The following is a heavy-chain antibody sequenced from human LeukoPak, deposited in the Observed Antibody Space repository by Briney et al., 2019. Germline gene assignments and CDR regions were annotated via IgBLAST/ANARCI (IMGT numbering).Heavy chain of an antibody. Sequence: GGSLRLSCAASGFTFSSYAMSWVRQAPGKGLEWVSAISGSGGSKYYADSVKGRFTISRDNSKNTLYVQMNSLRAEDTATYYCAKGTTYYDILTGYGYPYYFDYWGQGTLVTVSS. V-gene: IGHV3-23*01. CDR1: GFTFSSYA. CDR3: AKGTTYYDILTGYGYPYYFDY. J-gene: IGHJ4*02. D-gene: IGHD3-9*01. CDR2: ISGSGGSK.